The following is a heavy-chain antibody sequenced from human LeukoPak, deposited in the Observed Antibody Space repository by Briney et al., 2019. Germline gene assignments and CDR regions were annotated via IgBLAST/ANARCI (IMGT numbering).Heavy chain of an antibody. CDR3: ARIPGITGTPIFDD. D-gene: IGHD1-20*01. V-gene: IGHV4-34*01. CDR2: INHSGSS. CDR1: GVSFSGYY. Sequence: SETLSLTCAVYGVSFSGYYWSWLRQPPGKGLEWIGEINHSGSSNYNPSLKSRGTISVDTSKKQFSLKLSSVTAADTAMYYCARIPGITGTPIFDDWGQGTLVTVSS. J-gene: IGHJ4*02.